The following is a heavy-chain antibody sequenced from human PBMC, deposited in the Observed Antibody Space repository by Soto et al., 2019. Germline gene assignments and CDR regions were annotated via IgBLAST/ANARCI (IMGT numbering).Heavy chain of an antibody. V-gene: IGHV4-59*08. J-gene: IGHJ4*02. CDR3: ARQAEGWILHIDY. CDR2: VDSGGNT. D-gene: IGHD5-18*01. Sequence: PSETLSLTCTVSGGSITGYYWSWIRQPPGKGLEWIGYVDSGGNTNYNPALKGRVTMSADTSKNHISLRLSSVTAADTAVYYCARQAEGWILHIDYWGQGTLVTVSS. CDR1: GGSITGYY.